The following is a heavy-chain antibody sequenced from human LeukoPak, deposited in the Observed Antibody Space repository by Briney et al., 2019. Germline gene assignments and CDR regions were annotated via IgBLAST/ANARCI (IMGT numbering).Heavy chain of an antibody. D-gene: IGHD3-22*01. V-gene: IGHV3-21*01. Sequence: GGALRLSCAASGFTFSSYSMNWVRQAPGKGLEGVPSLSSSSTYIYYADSVKGRFTISRDNAKNSLYLQMNSLRAEDTAVYYCATTPKSYYYDSSGYYYDDLDYWGQGTLVTVSS. J-gene: IGHJ4*02. CDR2: LSSSSTYI. CDR1: GFTFSSYS. CDR3: ATTPKSYYYDSSGYYYDDLDY.